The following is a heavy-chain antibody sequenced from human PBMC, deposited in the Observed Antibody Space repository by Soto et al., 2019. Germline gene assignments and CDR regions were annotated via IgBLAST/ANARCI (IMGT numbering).Heavy chain of an antibody. CDR1: GGSVSSGSYY. J-gene: IGHJ6*02. CDR2: IYYSGST. V-gene: IGHV4-61*01. CDR3: AREVVLAVAGTTGDYYYGMDV. Sequence: SETLSLTCIVSGGSVSSGSYYWSWIRQPPGKGLEWIGYIYYSGSTNYNPSLKSRVTISVDTSKNQFSLKLSSVTAADTAVYYCAREVVLAVAGTTGDYYYGMDVWGQGTTVTVSS. D-gene: IGHD6-19*01.